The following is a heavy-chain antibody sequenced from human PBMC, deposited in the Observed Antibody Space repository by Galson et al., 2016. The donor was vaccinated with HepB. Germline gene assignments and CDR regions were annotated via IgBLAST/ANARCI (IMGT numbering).Heavy chain of an antibody. Sequence: TLSLTCSVSGDSITRGGHYWSWIRQLPGKGLEWIGYIHHSGSTSYHSSLKSRLSMSADTSKNQFSLKLSSVTAADTAVYYCARDGSGYYRLDLWGQGTLVTVSS. CDR3: ARDGSGYYRLDL. V-gene: IGHV4-31*03. D-gene: IGHD3-3*01. CDR2: IHHSGST. J-gene: IGHJ5*02. CDR1: GDSITRGGHY.